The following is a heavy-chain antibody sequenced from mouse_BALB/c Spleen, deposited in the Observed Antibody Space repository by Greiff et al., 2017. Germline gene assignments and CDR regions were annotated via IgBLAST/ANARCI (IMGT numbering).Heavy chain of an antibody. CDR3: ARVHYGSSYPYWYFDV. J-gene: IGHJ1*01. V-gene: IGHV1-54*03. Sequence: VQLQQSGAELVRPGTSVKVSCKASGYAFTNYLIEWVKQRPGQGLEWIGVINPGSGGTNYNEKFKGKATLTADKSSSTAYMQLSSLTSDDSAVYFCARVHYGSSYPYWYFDVWGAGTTVTVAS. CDR2: INPGSGGT. D-gene: IGHD1-1*01. CDR1: GYAFTNYL.